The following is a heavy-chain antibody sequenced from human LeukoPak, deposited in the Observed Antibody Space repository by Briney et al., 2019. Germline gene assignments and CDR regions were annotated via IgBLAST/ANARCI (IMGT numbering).Heavy chain of an antibody. D-gene: IGHD6-13*01. Sequence: ASVKVSCKASGYTFTSYYMHWVRQAPGQGLEWMGIINPRGGSTSYAQKFQGRVTMTRDMSTSTVYMELSSLRSEDTAVYYCARDRSSSYHNRLEYFDYWGQGTLVTVSS. V-gene: IGHV1-46*01. CDR2: INPRGGST. J-gene: IGHJ4*02. CDR3: ARDRSSSYHNRLEYFDY. CDR1: GYTFTSYY.